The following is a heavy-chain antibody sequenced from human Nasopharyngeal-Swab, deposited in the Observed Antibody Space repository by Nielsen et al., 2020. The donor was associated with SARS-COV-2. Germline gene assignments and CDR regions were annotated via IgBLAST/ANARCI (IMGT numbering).Heavy chain of an antibody. CDR3: ARVSDFGDYYYYYYMDV. D-gene: IGHD3-16*01. CDR1: GGSFSGYY. CDR2: INHSGNT. Sequence: SETLSLTCAVYGGSFSGYYWSWIRQPPGKGLEWIGEINHSGNTNYNPSLKSRVTISVDTSKNQFSLKLSSVTAADTAVYYCARVSDFGDYYYYYYMDVWGKGTTVTVSS. V-gene: IGHV4-34*01. J-gene: IGHJ6*03.